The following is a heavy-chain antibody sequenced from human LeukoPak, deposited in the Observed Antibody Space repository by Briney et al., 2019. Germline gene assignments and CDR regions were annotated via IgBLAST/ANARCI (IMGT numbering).Heavy chain of an antibody. CDR1: GGTFSSYA. CDR2: IIPIFGTA. J-gene: IGHJ4*02. Sequence: VASVKVSCKASGGTFSSYAISWVRQAPGQGLEWMGRIIPIFGTANYAQTFQGRVTITTDESTSTAYMELSSLRSEDTAVYYCASWDRRCCSGGSCYSRYWGQGTLVTVSS. D-gene: IGHD2-15*01. V-gene: IGHV1-69*05. CDR3: ASWDRRCCSGGSCYSRY.